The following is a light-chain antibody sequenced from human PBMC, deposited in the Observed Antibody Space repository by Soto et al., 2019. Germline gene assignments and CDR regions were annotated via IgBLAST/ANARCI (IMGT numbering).Light chain of an antibody. CDR1: QSISSSY. J-gene: IGKJ1*01. CDR3: QKYGSSPWT. CDR2: GAS. Sequence: EIVLTQSPGTLSLSPGERVTLSCRASQSISSSYLAWYQQKPGQAPRLLVSGASSRATGIPDRFSGSGSGTDFTLTISRLEPEDLAVYFCQKYGSSPWTFGQGTKVEIK. V-gene: IGKV3-20*01.